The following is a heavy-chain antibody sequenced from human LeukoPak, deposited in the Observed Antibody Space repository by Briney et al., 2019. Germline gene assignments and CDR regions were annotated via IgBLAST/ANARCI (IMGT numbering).Heavy chain of an antibody. Sequence: GGSLRLSCAASGFTFSSYWMSWVRQAPGKGLEWVANIKQDGSEKYYVYSVKGRFTISRDNAKNSLFLQMNSLRAEDTAVYYCAKAMEGANIFDYWGQGTLVTVSS. CDR1: GFTFSSYW. CDR2: IKQDGSEK. J-gene: IGHJ4*02. CDR3: AKAMEGANIFDY. D-gene: IGHD1-26*01. V-gene: IGHV3-7*01.